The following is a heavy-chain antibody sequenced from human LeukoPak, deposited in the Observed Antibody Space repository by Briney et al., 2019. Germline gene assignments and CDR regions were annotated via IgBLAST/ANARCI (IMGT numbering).Heavy chain of an antibody. CDR2: IKQDGSEK. J-gene: IGHJ4*02. V-gene: IGHV3-7*01. CDR3: ARDTRRGYCSSTSCRFGGENDY. Sequence: PGGSLRLSCAASGFTFSSYWMSWVRQAPGKGLEWVANIKQDGSEKYYVDSVKGRFTISRDNAKSSLYLQMNSLRAEDTAVYYCARDTRRGYCSSTSCRFGGENDYWGQGTLVTVSS. D-gene: IGHD2-2*01. CDR1: GFTFSSYW.